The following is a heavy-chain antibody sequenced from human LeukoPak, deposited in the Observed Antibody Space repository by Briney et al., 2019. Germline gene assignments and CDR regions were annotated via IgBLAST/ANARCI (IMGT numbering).Heavy chain of an antibody. Sequence: GESLKISCKGSGYSFTNYWIAWVRQMPGKGLEWMGIIYPGDSDTRYSPSFQGQVTISADKSINTAYLQWSSLKASDTAIYYCARQTCSGGSCYSGVGWFDPWGQGTLVTVSS. CDR1: GYSFTNYW. D-gene: IGHD2-15*01. CDR3: ARQTCSGGSCYSGVGWFDP. J-gene: IGHJ5*02. V-gene: IGHV5-51*01. CDR2: IYPGDSDT.